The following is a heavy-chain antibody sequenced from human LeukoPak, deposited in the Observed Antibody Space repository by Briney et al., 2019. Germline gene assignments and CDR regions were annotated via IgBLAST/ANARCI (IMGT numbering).Heavy chain of an antibody. Sequence: PGGSLRLSCAASGFTFSSYAMSWVRQAPGEGLEWVSAISGSGGSTYYADSVKGRFTISRDNSKNTLYLQMNSLRAEDTAVYYCAKVGYGDYRNYFDYWGQGTLVTVSS. J-gene: IGHJ4*02. D-gene: IGHD4-17*01. CDR2: ISGSGGST. CDR1: GFTFSSYA. CDR3: AKVGYGDYRNYFDY. V-gene: IGHV3-23*01.